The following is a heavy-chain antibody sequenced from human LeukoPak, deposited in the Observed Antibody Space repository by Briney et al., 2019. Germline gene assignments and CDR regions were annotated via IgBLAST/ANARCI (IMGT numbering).Heavy chain of an antibody. CDR3: ASGKGRLVPAFDI. V-gene: IGHV3-23*01. Sequence: GGSLRLSCAASGFTVSNNYMNWVRQAPGKGLEWVSAISGSGGSTYYADSVKGRFTISRDNSKNTLYLQMNSLRAEDTAVYYCASGKGRLVPAFDIWGQGTMVTVSS. CDR2: ISGSGGST. CDR1: GFTVSNNY. D-gene: IGHD3-9*01. J-gene: IGHJ3*02.